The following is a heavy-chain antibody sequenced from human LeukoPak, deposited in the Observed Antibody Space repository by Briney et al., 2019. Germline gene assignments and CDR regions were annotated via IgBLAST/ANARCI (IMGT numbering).Heavy chain of an antibody. CDR3: SCDTSTPYYDFWSGYHAGGFDY. Sequence: SETLSLTCTVSGGSISSYYWSWIRQPAGKGLEWIGRIYTSGSTNYNPSLKSRVTMSVDTSKNQFSLKLSSVTTADTAEKSVSCDTSTPYYDFWSGYHAGGFDYWGQGTLVTVSS. V-gene: IGHV4-4*07. J-gene: IGHJ4*02. CDR2: IYTSGST. D-gene: IGHD3-3*01. CDR1: GGSISSYY.